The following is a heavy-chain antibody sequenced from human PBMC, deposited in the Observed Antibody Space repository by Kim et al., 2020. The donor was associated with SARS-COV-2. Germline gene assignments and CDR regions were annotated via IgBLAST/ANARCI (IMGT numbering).Heavy chain of an antibody. CDR3: ARLAYCSITSCSYYFDY. V-gene: IGHV3-48*02. Sequence: GGSLRLSCAASGFTFSSYSMNWVRQAPGKGLEWVSYISSSSSTIYYADSVKGRFTISRDNAKKSLYLQMNSLRDEDTAVYYCARLAYCSITSCSYYFDYWGQGTLVTVSS. J-gene: IGHJ4*02. CDR1: GFTFSSYS. CDR2: ISSSSSTI. D-gene: IGHD2-2*01.